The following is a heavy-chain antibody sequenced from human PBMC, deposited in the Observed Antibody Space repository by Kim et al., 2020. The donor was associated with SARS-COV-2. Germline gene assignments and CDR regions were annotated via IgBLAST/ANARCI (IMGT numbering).Heavy chain of an antibody. CDR2: INHSGST. Sequence: SETLSLTCAVYGGSFSGYYWSWIRQPPGKGLEWIGEINHSGSTNYNPSLKSRVTISVDTSKNHFSLKLSSVTAAVTAVYYCVRGPRGSYNRFAAYCGQGT. D-gene: IGHD1-26*01. J-gene: IGHJ4*02. CDR3: VRGPRGSYNRFAAY. V-gene: IGHV4-34*01. CDR1: GGSFSGYY.